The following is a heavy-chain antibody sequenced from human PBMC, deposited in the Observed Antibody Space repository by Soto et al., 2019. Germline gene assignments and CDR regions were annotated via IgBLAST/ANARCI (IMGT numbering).Heavy chain of an antibody. CDR2: IYHSGST. D-gene: IGHD3-22*01. CDR3: ARSPDSSGYYPRWYYYGMDV. Sequence: SETLSLTCAVSGGSISSSNWWSWVRQPPGKGLDWIGEIYHSGSTNYNPSLKSRVTISVDKSKNQFSLKLSSVTAADTAVYYCARSPDSSGYYPRWYYYGMDVWGQGTTVNVSS. V-gene: IGHV4-4*02. J-gene: IGHJ6*02. CDR1: GGSISSSNW.